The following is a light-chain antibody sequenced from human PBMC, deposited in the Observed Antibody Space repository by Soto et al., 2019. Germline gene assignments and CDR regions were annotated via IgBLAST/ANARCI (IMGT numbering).Light chain of an antibody. CDR1: QAITNS. V-gene: IGKV1-27*01. CDR3: QQYYGAPFT. J-gene: IGKJ3*01. CDR2: GAS. Sequence: DIQMTQSPSSLAASVGDRVTITCRASQAITNSLAWFQQQPGKVPSLLIYGASTLQSGVPSRFSGSGSGTDLILTIGSLQPEDVATYYCQQYYGAPFTFGPGTKVDIK.